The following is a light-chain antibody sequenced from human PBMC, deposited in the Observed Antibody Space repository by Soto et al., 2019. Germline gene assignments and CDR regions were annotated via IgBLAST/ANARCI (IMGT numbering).Light chain of an antibody. Sequence: DIQMTQSPSTLSASVGDRVTITCRASQSISSWLAWYQQKPGKAPKLLIYDASSWESGVPSRFSGRGSGTEFTLTICSLQPDDFATYYCQQYNSYPWTFSQGTKVEI. J-gene: IGKJ1*01. CDR2: DAS. CDR1: QSISSW. V-gene: IGKV1-5*01. CDR3: QQYNSYPWT.